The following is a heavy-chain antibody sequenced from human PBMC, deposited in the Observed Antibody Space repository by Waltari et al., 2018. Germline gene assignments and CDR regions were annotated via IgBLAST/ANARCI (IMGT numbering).Heavy chain of an antibody. J-gene: IGHJ4*02. CDR1: GYGFSGYY. D-gene: IGHD6-19*01. Sequence: QVQLMQSGAEVKKPGASVKVSCKTSGYGFSGYYIPWVPTVPGQGLEWVGWINPNGGGTDYAQRFQDWVTLTADTSISTAYMELTRLKSDDTAIYFCARGEIFKGGWLGRLPPREHFFEHWGQGTLVTVSS. CDR3: ARGEIFKGGWLGRLPPREHFFEH. V-gene: IGHV1-2*04. CDR2: INPNGGGT.